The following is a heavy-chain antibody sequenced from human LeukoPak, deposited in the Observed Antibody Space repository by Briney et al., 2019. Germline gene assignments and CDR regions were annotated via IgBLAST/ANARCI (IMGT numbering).Heavy chain of an antibody. J-gene: IGHJ2*01. V-gene: IGHV5-51*01. CDR3: ARRVVNNRNWYFNL. CDR2: IYPGDSNT. Sequence: GESLKISCKGSGYRFTNYWIGWVRQMPGKGLECMGIIYPGDSNTRYSPSFQGQVTISADKSINTAYVQWSSLKASDTAMYYCARRVVNNRNWYFNLWGRGTLVTVSS. D-gene: IGHD4-23*01. CDR1: GYRFTNYW.